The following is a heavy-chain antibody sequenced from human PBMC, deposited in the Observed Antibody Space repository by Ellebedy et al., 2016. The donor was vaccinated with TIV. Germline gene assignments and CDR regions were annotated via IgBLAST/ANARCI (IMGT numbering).Heavy chain of an antibody. V-gene: IGHV1-69*13. Sequence: ASVKVSCKASGGTFSSYAISWVRQAPGQGLEWMGGIIPIFGTANYAQKFQGRVTITADESTSTAYMELSSLRSEDTAVYYCARDRPITMVRGVIKNRLGMDVWGQGTTVTVSS. D-gene: IGHD3-10*01. J-gene: IGHJ6*02. CDR2: IIPIFGTA. CDR3: ARDRPITMVRGVIKNRLGMDV. CDR1: GGTFSSYA.